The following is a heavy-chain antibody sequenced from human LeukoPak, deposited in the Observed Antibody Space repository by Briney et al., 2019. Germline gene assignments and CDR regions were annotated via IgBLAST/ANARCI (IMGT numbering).Heavy chain of an antibody. CDR1: VYTLTELS. Sequence: ASVKVSCKVSVYTLTELSMHWVRQAPGKGLEWMGGFDPEDGETIYAQKFQGRVTMTEDTSTDTAYMELSSLRSEDTAVYYCATDGRAGDFWSGYFPTNWFDPWGQGTLVTVSS. CDR3: ATDGRAGDFWSGYFPTNWFDP. J-gene: IGHJ5*02. V-gene: IGHV1-24*01. CDR2: FDPEDGET. D-gene: IGHD3-3*01.